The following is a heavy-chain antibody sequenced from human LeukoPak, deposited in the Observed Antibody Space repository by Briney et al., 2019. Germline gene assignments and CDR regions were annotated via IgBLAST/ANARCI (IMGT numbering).Heavy chain of an antibody. V-gene: IGHV1-2*02. D-gene: IGHD3-10*01. CDR3: ARDYYYGSGSYYFWFDP. J-gene: IGHJ5*02. CDR1: GFTFTGYS. CDR2: INPNSGGT. Sequence: GASVTVSCKAXGFTFTGYSLHWVRQAPGQGLEWMGWINPNSGGTNYAQKFQGRVIMTRDMSINTAYMELSSLRSDDTAVYYCARDYYYGSGSYYFWFDPRGQGTLVTVSS.